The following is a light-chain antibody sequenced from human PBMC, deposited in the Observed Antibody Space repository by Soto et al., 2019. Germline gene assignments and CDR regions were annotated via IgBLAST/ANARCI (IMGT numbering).Light chain of an antibody. J-gene: IGKJ2*01. V-gene: IGKV3-20*01. CDR2: SAS. CDR3: QQYDRSLYT. CDR1: QSVSSTY. Sequence: IVWTQSPGTLSLSPGERATLSCRASQSVSSTYLAWYQQKPGQAPRLLIYSASTRATGIPDRFSGSGSGTDFTLTISRLEPEDFAVYYCQQYDRSLYTFGQGTKLEIK.